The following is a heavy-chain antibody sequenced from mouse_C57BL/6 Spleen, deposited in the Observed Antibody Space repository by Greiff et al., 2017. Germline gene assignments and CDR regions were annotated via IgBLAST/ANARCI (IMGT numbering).Heavy chain of an antibody. CDR2: INPGSGGT. CDR1: GYAFTNYL. V-gene: IGHV1-54*01. Sequence: QVQLKQSGAELVRPGTSVKVSCKASGYAFTNYLIEWVKQRPGQGLEWIGVINPGSGGTNYNGKFKGKATLTADKSSSTAYMQLSSLTSEDSAVYFCARGGTGTGYFDYWGQGTTLTVSS. J-gene: IGHJ2*01. CDR3: ARGGTGTGYFDY. D-gene: IGHD4-1*01.